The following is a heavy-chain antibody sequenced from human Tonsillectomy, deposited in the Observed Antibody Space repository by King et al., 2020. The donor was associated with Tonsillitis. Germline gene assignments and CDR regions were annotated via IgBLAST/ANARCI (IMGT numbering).Heavy chain of an antibody. V-gene: IGHV3-15*01. CDR1: GFTFTNAW. D-gene: IGHD2-8*01. CDR2: IKSKSDGGTT. J-gene: IGHJ4*02. Sequence: VQLVESGGGIIKPGGSLRLSCAASGFTFTNAWMSWVRQAPGKGLEWVGRIKSKSDGGTTDYAAPVKGRFTISRDDSKNTLYLQMNSLKIEDSAVYYCTSDWVLIVYALGGYFDFWGQGTLVTVSS. CDR3: TSDWVLIVYALGGYFDF.